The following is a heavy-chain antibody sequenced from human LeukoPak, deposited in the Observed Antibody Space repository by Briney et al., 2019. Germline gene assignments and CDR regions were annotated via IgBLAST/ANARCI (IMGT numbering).Heavy chain of an antibody. V-gene: IGHV3-30*02. J-gene: IGHJ6*04. CDR2: IWPDGSNQ. CDR1: GFTLSTFG. Sequence: GGSLRLSCAASGFTLSTFGMHWVRRAPGKGLEWLTSIWPDGSNQYYADSVKGRLTISRDNSKSTLYLQMNSLRAEDTAVYYCAKGEKGYGVDVWGKGTTVTVSS. CDR3: AKGEKGYGVDV.